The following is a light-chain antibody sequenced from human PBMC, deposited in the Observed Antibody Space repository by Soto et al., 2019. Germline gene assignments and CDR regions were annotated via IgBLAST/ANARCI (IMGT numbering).Light chain of an antibody. CDR3: QQYNNWPPDT. V-gene: IGKV3-15*01. Sequence: EIVMTQSPASLSVSPGERATLSCRASQSVNSNLAWYQQKPGQAPRLLIYGASTRATGIPGRFRGRGSGTDFTLTITSLQSEDFAVYFCQQYNNWPPDTFGQGTKLEIK. CDR2: GAS. J-gene: IGKJ2*01. CDR1: QSVNSN.